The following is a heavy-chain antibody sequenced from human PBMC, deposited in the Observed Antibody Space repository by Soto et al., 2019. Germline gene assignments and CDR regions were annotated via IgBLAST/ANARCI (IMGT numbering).Heavy chain of an antibody. J-gene: IGHJ4*02. CDR2: IFDRGIN. D-gene: IGHD5-12*01. V-gene: IGHV4-59*01. CDR3: ARGGYDWDN. CDR1: GGSISSYY. Sequence: SETLSLTCIVSGGSISSYYWSWIRQPPGKGLEWIGYIFDRGINNYNPSLESRVTISVDTSKNHFSLRLSSGTAADTAVYYCARGGYDWDNWGQGTLVTVSS.